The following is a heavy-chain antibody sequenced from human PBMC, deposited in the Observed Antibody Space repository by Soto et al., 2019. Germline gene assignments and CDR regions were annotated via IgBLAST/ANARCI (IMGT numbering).Heavy chain of an antibody. J-gene: IGHJ5*02. CDR1: GYSFTSYW. CDR3: ARRPRVCDSTSCYEGNWFDP. V-gene: IGHV5-51*01. CDR2: IYPGDSDT. D-gene: IGHD2-2*01. Sequence: GESLKISCKGSGYSFTSYWIGWVRQMPGKGLEWMGIIYPGDSDTRYSPSFQGQVTISADKSISTAYLQWSSLKASDTAMYYCARRPRVCDSTSCYEGNWFDPWGQGTLVTVSS.